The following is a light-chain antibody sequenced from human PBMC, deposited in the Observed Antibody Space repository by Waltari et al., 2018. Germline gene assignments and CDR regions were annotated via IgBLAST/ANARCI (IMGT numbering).Light chain of an antibody. CDR3: SSFSGSSTPYL. Sequence: QSALTQPASVSGSPGQSITISCTGTKSDIGDYDFVSWYQQHPDRAPQLVFYDVTDRPSGGSSRFSGSKSGNTASLTISRLQAEDEADYYCSSFSGSSTPYLVGTGTRVTVL. CDR2: DVT. V-gene: IGLV2-14*03. CDR1: KSDIGDYDF. J-gene: IGLJ1*01.